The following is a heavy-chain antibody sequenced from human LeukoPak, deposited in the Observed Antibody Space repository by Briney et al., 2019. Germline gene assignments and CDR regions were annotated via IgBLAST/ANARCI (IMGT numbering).Heavy chain of an antibody. D-gene: IGHD3-10*02. J-gene: IGHJ4*02. CDR2: IYPGDSDT. V-gene: IGHV5-51*01. Sequence: GESLKISCKGSGYTFISYWICWVRQMPGKGLEWMGIIYPGDSDTRYSPSFQGQVTIAADRSTSTAYLQWSSLKASDTAMYYCARSSYYYVPFDYWDQGTLVTVSS. CDR1: GYTFISYW. CDR3: ARSSYYYVPFDY.